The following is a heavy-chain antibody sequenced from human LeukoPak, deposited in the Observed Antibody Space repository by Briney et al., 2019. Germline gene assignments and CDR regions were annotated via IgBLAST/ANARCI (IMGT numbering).Heavy chain of an antibody. D-gene: IGHD6-19*01. CDR1: GFNFNYDW. Sequence: PGGSLRLSCSASGFNFNYDWMTWVRQAPGKGLEWVANIKQDGGEKYYVDSVKGRFTISRDNAKNSLYLQMNSLRAEDTALYYCAKDTGAVAGPFDYWGQGTLVTVSS. CDR3: AKDTGAVAGPFDY. CDR2: IKQDGGEK. V-gene: IGHV3-7*03. J-gene: IGHJ4*02.